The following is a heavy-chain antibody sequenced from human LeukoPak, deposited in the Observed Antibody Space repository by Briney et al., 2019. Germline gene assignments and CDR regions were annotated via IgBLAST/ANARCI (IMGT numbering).Heavy chain of an antibody. J-gene: IGHJ4*02. CDR2: IEQDGSEK. V-gene: IGHV3-7*01. CDR3: ARSPPSHFGVVDY. D-gene: IGHD3-3*01. Sequence: GGSLRLSCAASGFTLSSYWMSWVRQAPGKGLEGVANIEQDGSEKYYVDSVKGRFTISRDNAKNSLYLQMNSLRAEDTAVYYCARSPPSHFGVVDYWGQGTLVTVSS. CDR1: GFTLSSYW.